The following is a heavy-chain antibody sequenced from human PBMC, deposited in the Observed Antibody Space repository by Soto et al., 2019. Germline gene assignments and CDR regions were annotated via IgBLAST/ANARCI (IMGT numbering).Heavy chain of an antibody. CDR2: ISGSGGST. CDR1: GFTFSSYA. D-gene: IGHD6-13*01. CDR3: AKEYLVVAAAGTYLVY. J-gene: IGHJ4*02. Sequence: GGSLRLSCAASGFTFSSYAMSWVRQAPGKGLEWVSAISGSGGSTYYADSVKGRFTISRDNFKNTLYLQMNSLRAEDTAVYYLAKEYLVVAAAGTYLVYWGKVTLGTLS. V-gene: IGHV3-23*01.